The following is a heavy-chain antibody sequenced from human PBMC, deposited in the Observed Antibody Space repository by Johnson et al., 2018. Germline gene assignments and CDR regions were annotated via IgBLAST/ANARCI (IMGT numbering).Heavy chain of an antibody. CDR3: AKSHQDSSGYLGGMDV. Sequence: VQLVQSGGGLVQPGGSLRLSCAASGFTFSSYDMHWVRHATGKGLEWVSAIHPAGDTYYPGSVKGRFTIARENAKNSLYLQMNSLRAGDTAVYYCAKSHQDSSGYLGGMDVWGQGTTVTVSS. J-gene: IGHJ6*02. CDR2: IHPAGDT. CDR1: GFTFSSYD. V-gene: IGHV3-13*01. D-gene: IGHD3-22*01.